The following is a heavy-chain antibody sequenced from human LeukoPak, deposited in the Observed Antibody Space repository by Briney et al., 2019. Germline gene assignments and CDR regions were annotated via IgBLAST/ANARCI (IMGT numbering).Heavy chain of an antibody. D-gene: IGHD3-10*01. CDR1: GYTFTRYY. Sequence: ASVKVSCKASGYTFTRYYIHWVRQAPGQGLEWMGWINPNSGDTYFAQNFQGRVTMTRVTSISTTYMEMSSLRSDDTAVFYCARQGSGSYKLDYWGQGALVTVSS. V-gene: IGHV1-2*02. J-gene: IGHJ4*02. CDR3: ARQGSGSYKLDY. CDR2: INPNSGDT.